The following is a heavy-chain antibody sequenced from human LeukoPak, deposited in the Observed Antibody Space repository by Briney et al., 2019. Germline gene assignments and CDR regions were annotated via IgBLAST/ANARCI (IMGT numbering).Heavy chain of an antibody. D-gene: IGHD3-10*01. V-gene: IGHV1-2*02. CDR1: GYTFTDYY. CDR3: ARATTGLSMVRGVIPGY. Sequence: ASVKVSCKASGYTFTDYYMHWVRQAPGQGLEWMGWINPNSGGTNYAQKFQGRVTMTRDTSISTAYMELSRLRSDDTAVYYCARATTGLSMVRGVIPGYWGQGTLVTVSS. CDR2: INPNSGGT. J-gene: IGHJ4*02.